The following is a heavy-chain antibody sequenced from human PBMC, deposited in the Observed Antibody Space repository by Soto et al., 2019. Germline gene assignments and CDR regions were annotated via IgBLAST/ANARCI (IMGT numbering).Heavy chain of an antibody. Sequence: PGGSLRLSFAASGFTFSSYAIDLVRQAPGKGLGGVAVISYDGRNKYYADSVKDRFNISRHNSKITLDLQMNRLRGEEAGVYYCQRVAGEQLVYSFDYWGQGTLVTVSS. V-gene: IGHV3-30*01. CDR3: QRVAGEQLVYSFDY. J-gene: IGHJ4*02. CDR2: ISYDGRNK. CDR1: GFTFSSYA. D-gene: IGHD6-6*01.